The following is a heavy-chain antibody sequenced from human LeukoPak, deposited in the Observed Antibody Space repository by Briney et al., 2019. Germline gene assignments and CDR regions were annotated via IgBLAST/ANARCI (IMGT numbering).Heavy chain of an antibody. Sequence: SETLSLTCTVSGDSISSGDHYWSWIRQRPGKGLEWIGNIYYSGGTHYNPSLKSRPTISVETSQNHFSLTLSSVTAADTAVYYFARAPQHDISAFDYWGQGALVTVSS. D-gene: IGHD3-9*01. CDR1: GDSISSGDHY. J-gene: IGHJ4*02. V-gene: IGHV4-31*03. CDR3: ARAPQHDISAFDY. CDR2: IYYSGGT.